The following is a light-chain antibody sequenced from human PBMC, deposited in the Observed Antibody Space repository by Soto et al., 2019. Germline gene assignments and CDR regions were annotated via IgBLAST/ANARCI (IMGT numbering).Light chain of an antibody. Sequence: DIKMTQSPSTLSASVGDRVTITCRASQSISIWLAWYQQKPGKAPKLLIYKASSLESGVPSRFSGSGSGTEFTLTINTLQPDDFATYYCQQHDSFPITFGQGTRLEIK. CDR3: QQHDSFPIT. CDR1: QSISIW. V-gene: IGKV1-5*03. J-gene: IGKJ5*01. CDR2: KAS.